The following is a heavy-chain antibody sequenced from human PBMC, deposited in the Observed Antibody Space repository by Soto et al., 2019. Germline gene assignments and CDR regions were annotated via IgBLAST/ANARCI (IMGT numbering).Heavy chain of an antibody. Sequence: QITLKESGPPLVKPTQTLTLTCTFSGFSLSTSGVNVVWIRQPPGKALEWLTLIYWYDDKRYSPSLKRRLTITNDTSKHQVVLTMTNMDTVDTATYYCAHSPNSGWSPFEYWGQGTLVTVSS. CDR2: IYWYDDK. D-gene: IGHD6-19*01. J-gene: IGHJ4*02. CDR1: GFSLSTSGVN. CDR3: AHSPNSGWSPFEY. V-gene: IGHV2-5*01.